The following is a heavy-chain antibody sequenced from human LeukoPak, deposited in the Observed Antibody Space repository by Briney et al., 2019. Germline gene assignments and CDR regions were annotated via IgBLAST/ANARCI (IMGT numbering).Heavy chain of an antibody. CDR1: GFTFDDYA. J-gene: IGHJ4*02. V-gene: IGHV3-9*01. CDR2: ISWNSGSI. D-gene: IGHD6-13*01. CDR3: AKDSSSSWYGGGFAY. Sequence: GGSLRLSCAASGFTFDDYAMHWVRQAPGKGLEWVSGISWNSGSIGYADSVKGRFTISRDNAKNSLYLQMNSLRAEDTAVYYCAKDSSSSWYGGGFAYWGQGTLVTVSS.